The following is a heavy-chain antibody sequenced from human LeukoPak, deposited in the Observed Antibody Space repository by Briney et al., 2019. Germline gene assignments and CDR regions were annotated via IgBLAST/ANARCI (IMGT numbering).Heavy chain of an antibody. CDR2: ISYDGSNT. CDR3: AKSLSSGWASYYFGH. D-gene: IGHD6-19*01. J-gene: IGHJ4*02. V-gene: IGHV3-30*18. CDR1: GFAFSTYY. Sequence: PGGSLRLSCAASGFAFSTYYIHWVRQPPGKGLEWVAVISYDGSNTLYADSVKGRFTISRDNSRNALYLQMNSLRPEDTAVYYCAKSLSSGWASYYFGHWGQGTPVTVSS.